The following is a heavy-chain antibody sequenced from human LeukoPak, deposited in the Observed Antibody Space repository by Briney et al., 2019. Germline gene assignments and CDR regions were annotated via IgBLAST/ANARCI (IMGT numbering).Heavy chain of an antibody. Sequence: GGSLRLSCAASGFSLSSYWMHWVRQAPGKGLVWVLRVSGDGSRTSYADSVKGRFTISRDDAKNTLYLQMNSLRAEDTAVYYCAREGYFDSSGYDFGYWGQGTLVTVSS. V-gene: IGHV3-74*01. CDR2: VSGDGSRT. J-gene: IGHJ4*02. CDR3: AREGYFDSSGYDFGY. CDR1: GFSLSSYW. D-gene: IGHD3-22*01.